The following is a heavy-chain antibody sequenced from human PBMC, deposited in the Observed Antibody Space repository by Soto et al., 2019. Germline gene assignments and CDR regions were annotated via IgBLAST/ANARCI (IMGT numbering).Heavy chain of an antibody. CDR2: MNPNSGNR. D-gene: IGHD3-10*01. J-gene: IGHJ6*02. CDR3: ASFPQSYYSPFTYYYYGMDV. Sequence: QVQLVQSGAEVKKPWASVKVSCKASGYTFTSYDINWVRQATGQGLEWMGWMNPNSGNRGYAQKFQGRVTMTRNTSKSTASMELSSLRSEDTAVYYCASFPQSYYSPFTYYYYGMDVWGQGTTVTVSS. CDR1: GYTFTSYD. V-gene: IGHV1-8*01.